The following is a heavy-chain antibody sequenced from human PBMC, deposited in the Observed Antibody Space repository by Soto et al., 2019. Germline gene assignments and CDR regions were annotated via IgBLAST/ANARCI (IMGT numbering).Heavy chain of an antibody. CDR2: IFYSGST. CDR3: ARAPGDYFDY. J-gene: IGHJ4*02. Sequence: SETLSLTCTVSGGSISSGGYCWSWIRQHPGKGLEWIGYIFYSGSTYYNPSLKSRVTISVDTSKNQFSLKLSSVTAADTAVYYCARAPGDYFDYWGQGTLVTVSS. V-gene: IGHV4-31*03. CDR1: GGSISSGGYC.